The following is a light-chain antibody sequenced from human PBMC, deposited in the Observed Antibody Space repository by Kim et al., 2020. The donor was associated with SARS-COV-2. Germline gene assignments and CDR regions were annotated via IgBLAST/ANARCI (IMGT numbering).Light chain of an antibody. J-gene: IGKJ2*01. CDR2: GAS. CDR1: HSFSSN. V-gene: IGKV3-15*01. Sequence: VAPEERAALCFRAGHSFSSNLTWYQQKHCQAPKLVVYGASTMATGNPARFSGSGSGTEFTHTIRSLQSEDFAVYYCQEYSSWHPYKFGLGTKLEI. CDR3: QEYSSWHPYK.